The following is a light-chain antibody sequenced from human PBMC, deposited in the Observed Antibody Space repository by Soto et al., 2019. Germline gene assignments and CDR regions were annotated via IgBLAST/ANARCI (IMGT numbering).Light chain of an antibody. CDR1: QSVSGY. CDR2: DAS. Sequence: EIVLTQSPATLFLSPGNRATLSCRASQSVSGYLDWYQQKPGQAPRLLIYDASNRATGIPARFSGSGSGTDFTLTITRLEPEDFAVYCCQQRSNWPSTFGGGTKVEI. J-gene: IGKJ4*01. CDR3: QQRSNWPST. V-gene: IGKV3-11*01.